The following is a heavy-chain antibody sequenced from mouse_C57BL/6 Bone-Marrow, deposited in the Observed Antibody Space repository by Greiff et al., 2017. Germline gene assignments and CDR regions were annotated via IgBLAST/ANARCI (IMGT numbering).Heavy chain of an antibody. V-gene: IGHV1-59*01. CDR1: GYTFTSYW. J-gene: IGHJ3*01. D-gene: IGHD1-1*01. CDR3: ARFYYGSSMFAY. CDR2: IDPSDSYT. Sequence: QVQLQQPGAELVRPGTSVKLSCKASGYTFTSYWMHWVKQRPGQGLEWIGVIDPSDSYTNYNQKFKGKATLTVDTSSSTAYMQLSSLTSEDSAVYYCARFYYGSSMFAYGGQGTRVTVSA.